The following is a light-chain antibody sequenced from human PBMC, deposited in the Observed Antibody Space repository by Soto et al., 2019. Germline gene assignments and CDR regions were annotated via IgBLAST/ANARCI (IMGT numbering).Light chain of an antibody. V-gene: IGKV3-11*01. CDR3: QQRSNWPPWT. Sequence: EIVLTQYPATLSLSPGERYTLSCMASEIVSTNLSWYQQKAGQSPSLLIYDASNRATGIPARFSGSGSGTDFTLTISSLEPEDFAVYYCQQRSNWPPWTVGQGTKVEIK. CDR2: DAS. J-gene: IGKJ1*01. CDR1: EIVSTN.